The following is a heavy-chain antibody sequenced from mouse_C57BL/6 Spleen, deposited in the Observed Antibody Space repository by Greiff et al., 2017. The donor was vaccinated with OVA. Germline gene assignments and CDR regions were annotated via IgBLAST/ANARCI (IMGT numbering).Heavy chain of an antibody. CDR2: IYPSDSET. J-gene: IGHJ4*01. CDR1: GYTFTSYW. Sequence: QVQLQQPGAELVRPGSSVKLSCKASGYTFTSYWMDWVQQRPGQGLEWIGNIYPSDSETHYNQKFKDKATLTVDKSSSTAYMQLSSLTSEDSAVYYCALPYYYAMDYWGQGTSVTVSS. CDR3: ALPYYYAMDY. V-gene: IGHV1-61*01.